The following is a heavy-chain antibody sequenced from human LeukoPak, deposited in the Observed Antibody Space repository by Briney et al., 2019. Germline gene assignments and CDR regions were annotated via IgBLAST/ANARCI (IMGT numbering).Heavy chain of an antibody. V-gene: IGHV4-39*01. Sequence: SETLTLTCSVSGGSISSCSDYWGWIRQPPENGLEWIGSIYYSGNTYYNPSLKSRVTISVDTSKNQFSLKLSSMTAADTAVYYCARTPRDGYDSPYFDYWGQGTPVTVSS. CDR2: IYYSGNT. CDR1: GGSISSCSDY. D-gene: IGHD5-24*01. J-gene: IGHJ4*02. CDR3: ARTPRDGYDSPYFDY.